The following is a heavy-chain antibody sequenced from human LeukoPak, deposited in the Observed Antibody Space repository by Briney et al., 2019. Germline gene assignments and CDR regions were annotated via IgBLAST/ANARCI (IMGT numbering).Heavy chain of an antibody. Sequence: GGSLRLSCAASGFTFSSYAMHWVRQAPGKGLEWVAVISYDGSNKYYADSVKGRFTISRDNSKNTLYLQMNSLRAEDTAVYYCARGGDTAMERLDYWGQGTLATVSS. J-gene: IGHJ4*02. CDR2: ISYDGSNK. D-gene: IGHD5-18*01. V-gene: IGHV3-30*04. CDR1: GFTFSSYA. CDR3: ARGGDTAMERLDY.